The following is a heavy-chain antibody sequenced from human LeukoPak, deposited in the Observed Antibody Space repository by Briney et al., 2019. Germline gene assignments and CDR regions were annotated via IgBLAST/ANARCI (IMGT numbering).Heavy chain of an antibody. D-gene: IGHD3-22*01. CDR2: ISGSGRYT. J-gene: IGHJ3*02. CDR3: AKLVYYYDSSGYYDAFDS. CDR1: GFTFSIYG. V-gene: IGHV3-23*01. Sequence: GGSLRLSCAASGFTFSIYGMRWVRQAPGKGLECVSTISGSGRYTYHGDSVKGRFTISRDNSKNTLYLQMSSLRAEDMAVYYCAKLVYYYDSSGYYDAFDSCGQGTIVTVSS.